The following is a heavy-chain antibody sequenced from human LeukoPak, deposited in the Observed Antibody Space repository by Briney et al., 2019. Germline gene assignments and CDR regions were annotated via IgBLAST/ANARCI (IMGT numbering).Heavy chain of an antibody. CDR3: AKDVSWATVTIHDAFDI. J-gene: IGHJ3*02. V-gene: IGHV3-30*18. Sequence: GGSLRLSCAASGFTFSSYEMNWVRQAPGKGLEWVAVISYDGSNKYYADSVKGRFTISRDNSKNTLYLQMNSLRAEDTAVYYCAKDVSWATVTIHDAFDIWGQGTMVTVSS. CDR1: GFTFSSYE. CDR2: ISYDGSNK. D-gene: IGHD4-17*01.